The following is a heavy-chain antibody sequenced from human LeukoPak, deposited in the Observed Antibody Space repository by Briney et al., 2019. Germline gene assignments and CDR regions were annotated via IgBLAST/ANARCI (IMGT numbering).Heavy chain of an antibody. CDR1: GFTFSSYG. Sequence: GALRLSCAASGFTFSSYGMHWVRQAPGKGLEWVAVIWYDGSNKYYADSVKGRFTISRDNSKNTLYLQMNSLRAEDTAVYYCARVPCSGGSCYTGYYYYGMDVWGKGTTVTVSS. CDR3: ARVPCSGGSCYTGYYYYGMDV. V-gene: IGHV3-33*01. CDR2: IWYDGSNK. J-gene: IGHJ6*04. D-gene: IGHD2-15*01.